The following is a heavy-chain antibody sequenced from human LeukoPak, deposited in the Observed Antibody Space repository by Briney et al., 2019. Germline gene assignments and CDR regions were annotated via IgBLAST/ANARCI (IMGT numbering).Heavy chain of an antibody. CDR1: GYSFTTYW. V-gene: IGHV5-51*01. Sequence: GKSLKISCKTSGYSFTTYWIGWVRQMPGKGLEWMGIIYPGDSDTRYSPSFQGQVTISADKSITTAYLQWSSLQASDTAMYYCARRRDGYNYNWFDPWGQGTLVTVSS. D-gene: IGHD5-24*01. J-gene: IGHJ5*02. CDR3: ARRRDGYNYNWFDP. CDR2: IYPGDSDT.